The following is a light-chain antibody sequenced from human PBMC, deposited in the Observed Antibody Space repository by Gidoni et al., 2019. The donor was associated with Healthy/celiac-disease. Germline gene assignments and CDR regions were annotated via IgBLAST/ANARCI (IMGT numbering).Light chain of an antibody. CDR2: AAS. Sequence: DIQLTQSPSFLSASVGDRVTITCRASQGISSYLAWYQQKPGKAPKLLIYAASTLQSGVPSRFSGSGSGTEFTLTISSLQPEDCATYYCQQLNSYPPLGFTFGPGTKVDIK. J-gene: IGKJ3*01. V-gene: IGKV1-9*01. CDR1: QGISSY. CDR3: QQLNSYPPLGFT.